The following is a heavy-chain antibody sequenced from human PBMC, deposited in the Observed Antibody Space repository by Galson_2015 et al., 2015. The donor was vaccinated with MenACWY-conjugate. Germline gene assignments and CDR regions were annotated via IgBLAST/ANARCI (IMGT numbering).Heavy chain of an antibody. V-gene: IGHV5-51*01. J-gene: IGHJ4*02. CDR2: IYPGDSDT. D-gene: IGHD6-6*01. CDR3: ARQGFGSSSLDY. Sequence: QSGAEVKKPGESLKISCKGSGYTFTSNWIGWGRQMPGKGLEWQGIIYPGDSDTRYTPSFQGHVTISADKSINTAYLQWGSLEASDTAMYYCARQGFGSSSLDYWGQGTLVTVSS. CDR1: GYTFTSNW.